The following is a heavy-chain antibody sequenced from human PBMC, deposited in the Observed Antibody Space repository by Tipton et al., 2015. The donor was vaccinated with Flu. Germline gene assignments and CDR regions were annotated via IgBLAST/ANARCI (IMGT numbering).Heavy chain of an antibody. Sequence: TLSLTCAVYGGSFSGYYWSWIRQPPGKGLEWIGEINHSGSTNYNPSLKSRVTISVDTSKNQFSLKPSSVTAADTAVYYCARVGQYCTTGVCYFRGSVDPWGQGTLVPVSS. CDR2: INHSGST. J-gene: IGHJ5*02. CDR3: ARVGQYCTTGVCYFRGSVDP. V-gene: IGHV4-34*01. CDR1: GGSFSGYY. D-gene: IGHD2-8*01.